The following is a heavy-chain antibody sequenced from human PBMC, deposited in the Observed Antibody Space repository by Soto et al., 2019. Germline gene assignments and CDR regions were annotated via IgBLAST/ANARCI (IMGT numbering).Heavy chain of an antibody. CDR2: TYYSGST. D-gene: IGHD2-2*01. Sequence: PSETRSLTCTVSGVSISSGGYYWSWIRQHPGKGLEWIGYTYYSGSTYYNPSLKSRVTISVDTSKNQFSLKLSSVTAADTAVYYCARSSTSANYFDYWGQGTLVTVSS. V-gene: IGHV4-31*03. CDR1: GVSISSGGYY. CDR3: ARSSTSANYFDY. J-gene: IGHJ4*02.